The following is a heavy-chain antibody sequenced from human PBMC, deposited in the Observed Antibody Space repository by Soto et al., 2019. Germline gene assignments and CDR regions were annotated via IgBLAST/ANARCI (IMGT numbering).Heavy chain of an antibody. CDR2: IYHSGNI. J-gene: IGHJ5*02. CDR3: AREYSSSAGWFDP. CDR1: GYSIRSGYY. V-gene: IGHV4-38-2*02. Sequence: SETLSLTCGVSGYSIRSGYYWGWIRQPPGKGLEWIGSIYHSGNIHYNPSLRSRVIISIDTSRNQFSLRLTSVTASDTAVYYCAREYSSSAGWFDPWGQGSLVTVSS. D-gene: IGHD6-6*01.